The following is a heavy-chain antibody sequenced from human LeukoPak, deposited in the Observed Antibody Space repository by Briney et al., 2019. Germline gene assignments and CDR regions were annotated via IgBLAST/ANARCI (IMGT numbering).Heavy chain of an antibody. CDR2: ISASGGTT. D-gene: IGHD3-10*01. CDR1: GFTFSYYA. V-gene: IGHV3-23*01. Sequence: GGSLRLSCAASGFTFSYYAMSWVRQAPGKGPEWVSRISASGGTTYYTDSVKDRFTISRDNSKNTLYLQMNSLRAEDTALYYCAPPHTGPGGGTNYPPHYWGQGTLVTVSS. CDR3: APPHTGPGGGTNYPPHY. J-gene: IGHJ4*02.